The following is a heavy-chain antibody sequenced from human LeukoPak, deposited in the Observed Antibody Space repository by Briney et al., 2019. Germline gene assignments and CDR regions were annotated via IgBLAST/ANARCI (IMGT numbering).Heavy chain of an antibody. Sequence: PSETLSLTCTVSGGSISSSSYYWGWIRQPPGKGLEWIGSIYYSGSTYYNPSLKSRVTMSVDTSKNQFSLKLSSVTAADTAVYYCARDPQVYCSSTSCYGAWFDPWGQGTLVTVSS. CDR1: GGSISSSSYY. CDR3: ARDPQVYCSSTSCYGAWFDP. J-gene: IGHJ5*02. V-gene: IGHV4-39*07. D-gene: IGHD2-2*01. CDR2: IYYSGST.